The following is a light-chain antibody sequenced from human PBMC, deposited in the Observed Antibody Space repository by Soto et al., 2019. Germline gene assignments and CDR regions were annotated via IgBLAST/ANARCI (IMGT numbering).Light chain of an antibody. CDR3: CSYAGSRV. CDR2: EGS. V-gene: IGLV2-23*01. CDR1: SSDVGSYKL. Sequence: QSALTQPASVSGSPGQSITISCTGTSSDVGSYKLVAWYQQHPGKAPKLMIYEGSKRPSGVSNRFSGSKSGNTASQKISGLQAEDEADYYCCSYAGSRVFGGGTKLTVL. J-gene: IGLJ2*01.